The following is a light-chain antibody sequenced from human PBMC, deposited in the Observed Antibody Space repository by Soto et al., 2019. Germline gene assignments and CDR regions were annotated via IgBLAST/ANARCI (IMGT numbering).Light chain of an antibody. CDR3: QQYGSSPRT. CDR2: GTS. V-gene: IGKV3-20*01. J-gene: IGKJ1*01. CDR1: QSVGSSY. Sequence: EILLTQSPGTLSLSPGERATLSCGASQSVGSSYLAWYQQKPGQAPRLLIYGTSSRATGIPDRFSGSGSGTEFTLTISRLEPEDFAMYYCQQYGSSPRTFGQGTKVEIK.